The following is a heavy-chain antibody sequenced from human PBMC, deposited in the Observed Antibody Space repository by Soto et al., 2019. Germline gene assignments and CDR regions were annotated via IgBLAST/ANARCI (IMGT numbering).Heavy chain of an antibody. V-gene: IGHV3-21*01. D-gene: IGHD1-7*01. Sequence: PGGSLRLSCAASGFTFSSYSMNWVRQAPGKGLEWVSSISSSSSYIYYADSVKGRFTISRDNAKSSLYLQMNSLRAEDTAVYYCARDRTWVFDIWGQGTMVTVSS. J-gene: IGHJ3*02. CDR3: ARDRTWVFDI. CDR1: GFTFSSYS. CDR2: ISSSSSYI.